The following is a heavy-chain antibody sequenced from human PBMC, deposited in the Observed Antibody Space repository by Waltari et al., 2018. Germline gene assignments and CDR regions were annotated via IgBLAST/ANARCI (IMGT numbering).Heavy chain of an antibody. CDR1: GYSISRGYY. J-gene: IGHJ4*02. D-gene: IGHD2-8*02. V-gene: IGHV4-38-2*01. CDR2: IYHSGST. Sequence: QVQLQESGPGLVKPSETLSLTCAVSGYSISRGYYWGWIRQPPGKGLEWIGSIYHSGSTYYNPSLKSRVTISVDTSKNQFSLKLSSVTAADTAVYYCARQREGVLVVYAIDDYWGQGTLVTVSS. CDR3: ARQREGVLVVYAIDDY.